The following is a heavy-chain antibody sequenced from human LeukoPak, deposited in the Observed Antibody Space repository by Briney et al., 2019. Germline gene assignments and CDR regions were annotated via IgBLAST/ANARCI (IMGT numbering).Heavy chain of an antibody. CDR3: VREGLAGGDY. CDR1: GYTFTAYN. D-gene: IGHD6-19*01. Sequence: ASVKVSCKASGYTFTAYNMNWVRQAPGQGLEWMGWINTNTGNPTCAQGFTGRFVFSLDTSVSTAYLQISSLKAEDTVVYYCVREGLAGGDYWGQGTLVTVSS. CDR2: INTNTGNP. J-gene: IGHJ4*02. V-gene: IGHV7-4-1*02.